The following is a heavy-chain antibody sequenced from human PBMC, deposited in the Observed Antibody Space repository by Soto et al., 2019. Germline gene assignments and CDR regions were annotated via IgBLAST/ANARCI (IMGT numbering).Heavy chain of an antibody. CDR2: IYWDDDK. CDR3: AHGSGWVFDH. D-gene: IGHD3-22*01. CDR1: GFSLSSRAVG. J-gene: IGHJ4*02. Sequence: QITLKESGPTLVKPTQTLTLNCTFSGFSLSSRAVGVGWIRQPPGKALEWLALIYWDDDKHYSPSLRSRLTVTKDTSRNQVVVTMTNMDPVDTATYYCAHGSGWVFDHWGQGVLVTVSS. V-gene: IGHV2-5*02.